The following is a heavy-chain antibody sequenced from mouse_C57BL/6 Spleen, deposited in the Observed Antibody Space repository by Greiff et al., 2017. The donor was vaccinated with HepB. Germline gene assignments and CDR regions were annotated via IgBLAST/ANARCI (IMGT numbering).Heavy chain of an antibody. CDR1: GYTFTSYW. V-gene: IGHV1-64*01. CDR3: ARTGPPFDY. Sequence: QVQLKQPGAELVKPGASVKLSCKASGYTFTSYWMHWVKQRPGQGLEWIGMIHPNSGSTNYNEKFKSKATLTVDKSSSTAYMQLSILTSEDSAVYYCARTGPPFDYWGQGTTLTVSS. D-gene: IGHD4-1*01. CDR2: IHPNSGST. J-gene: IGHJ2*01.